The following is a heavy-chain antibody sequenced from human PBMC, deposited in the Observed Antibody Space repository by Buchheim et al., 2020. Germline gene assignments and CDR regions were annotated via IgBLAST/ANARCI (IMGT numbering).Heavy chain of an antibody. D-gene: IGHD2-2*01. CDR3: ARMRSSTSVQITGMDV. V-gene: IGHV3-30*03. J-gene: IGHJ6*02. CDR1: GFTFSSYG. CDR2: ISYDGSNK. Sequence: QVQLVESGGGVVQPGRSLRLSCAASGFTFSSYGMHWVRQAPGKGLEWVAVISYDGSNKYYADSVKGRFTISRDNSKNTLYLQMNSLRAEDTAVYYCARMRSSTSVQITGMDVWGQGTT.